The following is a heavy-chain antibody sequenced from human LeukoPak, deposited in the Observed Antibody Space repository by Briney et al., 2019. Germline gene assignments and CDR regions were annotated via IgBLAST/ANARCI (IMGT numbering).Heavy chain of an antibody. J-gene: IGHJ4*02. CDR1: GDSVSSNSAA. Sequence: SQTLSLTCAISGDSVSSNSAAWNWIRQSPSRGLEWLGRTYYRSKWYNDYAVSVKSRITINPDTSKNQFSLQLNSVTPEDTAVYYCARAVYYGSGGRGYFDYWGQGTLVTVSS. CDR2: TYYRSKWYN. CDR3: ARAVYYGSGGRGYFDY. V-gene: IGHV6-1*01. D-gene: IGHD3-10*01.